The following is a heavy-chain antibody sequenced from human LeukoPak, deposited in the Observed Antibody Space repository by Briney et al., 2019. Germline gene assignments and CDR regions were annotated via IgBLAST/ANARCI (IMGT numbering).Heavy chain of an antibody. CDR1: GYTFTNYG. CDR2: ISANNGNT. D-gene: IGHD3-22*01. J-gene: IGHJ3*02. V-gene: IGHV1-18*01. Sequence: GASVKVSCKASGYTFTNYGISWVRQAPGQGLEWMGRISANNGNTNYAQNLQGRVTMTTDTSTSTAYVELRSLRSDDTAVYYCARRSDYYDSRRAFDIWGQGTMVTVSS. CDR3: ARRSDYYDSRRAFDI.